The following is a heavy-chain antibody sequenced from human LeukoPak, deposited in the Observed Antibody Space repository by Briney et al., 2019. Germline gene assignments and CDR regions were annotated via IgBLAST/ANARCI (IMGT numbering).Heavy chain of an antibody. J-gene: IGHJ4*02. V-gene: IGHV1-46*01. D-gene: IGHD3-10*01. CDR1: GYTFTSNY. CDR3: ARSPYGSGSYPQY. Sequence: GASVKVSCKAFGYTFTSNYMHWVRQAPGQGPEWMGVISPSGGSTTYAQKFQGRVTLTRDMSTSTDYLELSSLRSEDTAVYYCARSPYGSGSYPQYWGQGTLVTVSS. CDR2: ISPSGGST.